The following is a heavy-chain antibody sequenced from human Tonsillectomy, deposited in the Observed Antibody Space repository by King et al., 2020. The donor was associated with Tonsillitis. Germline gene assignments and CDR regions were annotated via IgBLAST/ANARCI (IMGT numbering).Heavy chain of an antibody. D-gene: IGHD4-17*01. V-gene: IGHV3-49*04. CDR1: GFTFGDYA. J-gene: IGHJ4*02. CDR3: TRVNGDYPYFDY. CDR2: IRSKAYGGTT. Sequence: QLVQSGGGLVQPGRSLRLSCTASGFTFGDYAMSWVRQAPGKGLEWVGFIRSKAYGGTTEYAASVKGRFTISRDDSKSIACLQMNSLKTEDTAVYYCTRVNGDYPYFDYWGQGTLGTVSS.